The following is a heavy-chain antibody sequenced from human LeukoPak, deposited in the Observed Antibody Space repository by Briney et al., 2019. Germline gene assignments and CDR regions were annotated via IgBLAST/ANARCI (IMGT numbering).Heavy chain of an antibody. CDR1: GFTFSSFW. Sequence: GGSLRLSCAASGFTFSSFWMHWVRQAPGKGLVWVSRINGDGSSTSYADFVEGRFGISRDNAQNTLYLQMHSLRAEDTALYYCAREPHSDYSDHTDSFDIWGQGTMVSVSS. D-gene: IGHD4-17*01. V-gene: IGHV3-74*01. CDR3: AREPHSDYSDHTDSFDI. J-gene: IGHJ3*02. CDR2: INGDGSST.